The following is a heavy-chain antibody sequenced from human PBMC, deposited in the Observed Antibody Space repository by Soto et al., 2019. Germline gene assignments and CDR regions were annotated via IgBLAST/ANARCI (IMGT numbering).Heavy chain of an antibody. CDR3: ASRPSSIAARPPPDY. D-gene: IGHD6-6*01. CDR1: GFTFSIYA. CDR2: ISGSGGST. J-gene: IGHJ4*02. Sequence: GGSLSLSCSASGFTFSIYAMSWVRQAPGKGLEWVSAISGSGGSTYYADSVKGRFTISRDNSKNTLYLQMNSLRAEDTAVYYCASRPSSIAARPPPDYWGQGTLVTVSS. V-gene: IGHV3-23*01.